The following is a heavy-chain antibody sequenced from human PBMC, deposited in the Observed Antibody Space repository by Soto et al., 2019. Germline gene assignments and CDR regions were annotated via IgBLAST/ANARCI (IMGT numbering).Heavy chain of an antibody. CDR1: GGSISSSSYY. CDR3: ARGSGEAGSFDY. J-gene: IGHJ4*02. Sequence: SETLSLTCTVSGGSISSSSYYWGWIRQPPGKGLEWIGSIYYSGSTYCNPSLKSRVTISVDTSKNQFSLKLSSVTAADTAVYYCARGSGEAGSFDYWGQGTLVTVSS. D-gene: IGHD6-19*01. CDR2: IYYSGST. V-gene: IGHV4-39*01.